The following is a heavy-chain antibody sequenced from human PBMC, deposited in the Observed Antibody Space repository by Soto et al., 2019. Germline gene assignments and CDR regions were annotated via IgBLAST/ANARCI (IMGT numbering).Heavy chain of an antibody. J-gene: IGHJ4*02. CDR2: INAGNGNT. CDR3: ARDSLTHYYYSSGYRGGHDY. V-gene: IGHV1-3*01. CDR1: GYTFTSYA. Sequence: ASVKVSCKASGYTFTSYAMHWVRQAPGQRLEWMGWINAGNGNTKYSQKFQGRVTITRDTSASTAYMELSSLRSEDTAVYYCARDSLTHYYYSSGYRGGHDYWGQGTRVTVSS. D-gene: IGHD3-22*01.